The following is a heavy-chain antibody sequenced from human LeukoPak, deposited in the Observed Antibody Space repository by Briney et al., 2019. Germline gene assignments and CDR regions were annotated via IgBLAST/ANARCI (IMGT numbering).Heavy chain of an antibody. V-gene: IGHV4-34*01. D-gene: IGHD3-22*01. Sequence: SETLSLTCAVYGGSFSGYYWSWIRQPPGKGLEWIGEINHSGSTNYNPSLKSRVTISVDTSKNQFSLKLSSVTAADTAVYYCARRRADDSSGYYFDFDYWGQGTLVTVSS. CDR2: INHSGST. J-gene: IGHJ4*02. CDR1: GGSFSGYY. CDR3: ARRRADDSSGYYFDFDY.